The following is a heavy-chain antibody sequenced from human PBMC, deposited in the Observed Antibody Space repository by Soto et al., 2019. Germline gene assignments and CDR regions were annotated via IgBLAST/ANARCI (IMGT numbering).Heavy chain of an antibody. V-gene: IGHV1-18*01. Sequence: ASVKVSCKASGHSSTHNGISWVRRAPGQGLEWMGWININRGDVNHAPKFQGRVTLTTDTSTTTAYMELRSLRLDDTAVYFRATDDMNRGRFDFWGHGTLVTVSS. CDR3: ATDDMNRGRFDF. CDR2: ININRGDV. J-gene: IGHJ4*01. CDR1: GHSSTHNG.